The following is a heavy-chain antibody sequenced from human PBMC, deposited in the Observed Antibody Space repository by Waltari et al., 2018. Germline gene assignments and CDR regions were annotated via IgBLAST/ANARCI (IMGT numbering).Heavy chain of an antibody. J-gene: IGHJ6*02. D-gene: IGHD2-8*01. CDR3: ARGVMGSGNADSYYYYGMDV. Sequence: QVQLQESGPGLVKPSQTLSLTCTVSGGSISSGSYYWSWIRQPAGKGLEWIGYIYTSGSTNYNPSLKSRVTISVDTSKNQFSLKLSSVTAADTAVYYCARGVMGSGNADSYYYYGMDVWGQGTTVTVSS. CDR2: IYTSGST. V-gene: IGHV4-61*09. CDR1: GGSISSGSYY.